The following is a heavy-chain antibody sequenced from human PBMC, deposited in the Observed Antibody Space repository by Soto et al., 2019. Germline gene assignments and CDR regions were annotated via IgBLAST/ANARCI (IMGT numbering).Heavy chain of an antibody. D-gene: IGHD6-6*01. Sequence: PSETLSLTCTVSGGSSSSGDYYWSWIRQPPGKGLEWIGYIYYSGSTYYNPSLKSRVTISVDTSKNQFSLKLSSVTAADTAVYYCARAPTLEYSSSADAFDIWGQGTMVTVSS. CDR1: GGSSSSGDYY. CDR3: ARAPTLEYSSSADAFDI. J-gene: IGHJ3*02. CDR2: IYYSGST. V-gene: IGHV4-30-4*01.